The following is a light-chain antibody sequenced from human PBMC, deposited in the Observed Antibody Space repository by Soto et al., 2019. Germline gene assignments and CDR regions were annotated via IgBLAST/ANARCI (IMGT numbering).Light chain of an antibody. J-gene: IGKJ1*01. CDR1: QSVLYSSNNKNY. CDR3: QQYYSTLLPRT. CDR2: WAS. Sequence: DIVMTQSPDSLAVSLGERATINCKSSQSVLYSSNNKNYLAWYQQKPGQPPKLLIYWASTRESGVPDRFSGSGSGTDFPLTISSLQAEDVAVYYCQQYYSTLLPRTFGQGTKVEIK. V-gene: IGKV4-1*01.